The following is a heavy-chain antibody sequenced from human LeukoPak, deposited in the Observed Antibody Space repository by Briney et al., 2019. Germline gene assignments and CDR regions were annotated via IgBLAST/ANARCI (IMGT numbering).Heavy chain of an antibody. Sequence: PSETLSLTCTVSGGSISSGSYYWGWIRQPPGKGLEWIGSIYYSGSTYYNPSLKSRVTISVDTSKNQFSLKLSSVTAADTAVYYCARQTRGYDAFDIWGQGTMVTVSS. CDR3: ARQTRGYDAFDI. CDR2: IYYSGST. CDR1: GGSISSGSYY. D-gene: IGHD5-12*01. J-gene: IGHJ3*02. V-gene: IGHV4-39*01.